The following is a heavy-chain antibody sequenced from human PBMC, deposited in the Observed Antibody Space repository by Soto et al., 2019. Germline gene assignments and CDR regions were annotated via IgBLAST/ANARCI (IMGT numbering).Heavy chain of an antibody. Sequence: SETLSLTCTVSGDSISTSYWSWIRQPPGKGLEWIGCIYYSGSTNYNPSLKSRVSMSVDTSRNQFSLKLYSVTAADSAVYYCARYDSGALDYWGLGILVTVSS. D-gene: IGHD3-10*01. J-gene: IGHJ4*02. V-gene: IGHV4-59*01. CDR3: ARYDSGALDY. CDR2: IYYSGST. CDR1: GDSISTSY.